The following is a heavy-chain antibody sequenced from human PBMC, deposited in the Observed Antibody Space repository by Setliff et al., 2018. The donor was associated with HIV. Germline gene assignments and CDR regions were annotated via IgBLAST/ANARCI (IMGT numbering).Heavy chain of an antibody. CDR2: IYYSGST. D-gene: IGHD2-21*02. CDR3: ARAVCGGDCYSRLNWFDP. J-gene: IGHJ5*02. Sequence: PSETLSLTCTVSGGSISSGDYYWSWIRRHPGKGLEWIGYIYYSGSTYYNPSLKSRVTISVDTSKNQFSLRLSSVTAADTAVYYCARAVCGGDCYSRLNWFDPWGQGTLVTVSS. V-gene: IGHV4-31*03. CDR1: GGSISSGDYY.